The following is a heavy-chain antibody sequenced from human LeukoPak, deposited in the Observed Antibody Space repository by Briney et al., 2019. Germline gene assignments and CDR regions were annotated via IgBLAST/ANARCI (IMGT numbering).Heavy chain of an antibody. V-gene: IGHV3-9*01. CDR3: TEDGRALRTDEPWLDN. D-gene: IGHD5-12*01. CDR1: GFTFGNYG. J-gene: IGHJ4*02. Sequence: GRSLRLSCAASGFTFGNYGMHWVRQAPGKGLEWVSSISWNLGNTDYADSVKGRFTISRDNDKNSLYLHMKSLRAEDTALYYCTEDGRALRTDEPWLDNSGQGTLVTVS. CDR2: ISWNLGNT.